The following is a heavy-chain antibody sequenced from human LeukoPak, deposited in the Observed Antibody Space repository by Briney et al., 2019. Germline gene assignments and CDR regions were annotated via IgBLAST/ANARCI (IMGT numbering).Heavy chain of an antibody. D-gene: IGHD5-12*01. Sequence: ARSLRLSCAGSGFTVSSDWVDWVRHVPGKGLVWVARISRESDGSATNYADSVKGRFSISRDRATNTVHLQMNILRAEDTAVYYCAKDTVASSFDHWGQGTLVTVSS. V-gene: IGHV3-74*01. CDR1: GFTVSSDW. J-gene: IGHJ4*02. CDR3: AKDTVASSFDH. CDR2: ISRESDGSAT.